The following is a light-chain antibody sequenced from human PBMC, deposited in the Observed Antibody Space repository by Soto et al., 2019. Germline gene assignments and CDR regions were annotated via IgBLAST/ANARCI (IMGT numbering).Light chain of an antibody. CDR1: SRDVGGFKY. V-gene: IGLV2-14*01. J-gene: IGLJ1*01. Sequence: QSALTQPASVSGSAGQSITITCTGTSRDVGGFKYVSWYQHHPGKVPKLLIFEVTNRPSGVSTRFSGSKSGNTASLTISGLQAEDEADYYCSSYSTITVPFLVGTGTKLTVL. CDR2: EVT. CDR3: SSYSTITVPFL.